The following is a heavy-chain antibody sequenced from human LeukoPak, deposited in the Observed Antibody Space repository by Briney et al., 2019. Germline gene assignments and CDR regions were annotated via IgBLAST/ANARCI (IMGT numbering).Heavy chain of an antibody. CDR3: ARGLVQLWSKDF. D-gene: IGHD5-18*01. CDR1: GFTFSNYE. V-gene: IGHV3-48*03. CDR2: ISSSGRNI. Sequence: GGSLRLSCAASGFTFSNYEFNWVRQAPGKGLVWVSYISSSGRNIYYADSVKGRFTISRDNAKNSLYLQMNSLRAEDTAVYYCARGLVQLWSKDFWGQGTLVTVSS. J-gene: IGHJ4*02.